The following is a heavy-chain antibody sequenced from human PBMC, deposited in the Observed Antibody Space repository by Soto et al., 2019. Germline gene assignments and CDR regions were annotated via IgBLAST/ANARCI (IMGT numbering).Heavy chain of an antibody. CDR1: GGSISGYY. Sequence: QVQLQESGPGLVKPSETLSLTCTVSGGSISGYYWTWIRQPAGKGLEWIGRKHTSGATNYNPSLKSRDTMSIDASPNQFSLNLSSVTAGDPAVFYWARGGEFYVLDVWGQGTTVAVSS. J-gene: IGHJ6*02. V-gene: IGHV4-4*07. D-gene: IGHD3-16*01. CDR3: ARGGEFYVLDV. CDR2: KHTSGAT.